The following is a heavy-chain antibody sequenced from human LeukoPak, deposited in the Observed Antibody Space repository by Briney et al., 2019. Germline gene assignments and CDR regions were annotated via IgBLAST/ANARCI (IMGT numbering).Heavy chain of an antibody. CDR3: ATLERGYAVAVDY. D-gene: IGHD6-19*01. CDR1: GFTFSSYG. V-gene: IGHV3-30*02. J-gene: IGHJ4*02. Sequence: GGSLRLSCAASGFTFSSYGMHWVRQAPGKGLEWVAFIRYDGSNKYYADSVKGRFTISRDNSKNTLYLQMNSLRAEDTAVYYCATLERGYAVAVDYWGQGTLVTVSS. CDR2: IRYDGSNK.